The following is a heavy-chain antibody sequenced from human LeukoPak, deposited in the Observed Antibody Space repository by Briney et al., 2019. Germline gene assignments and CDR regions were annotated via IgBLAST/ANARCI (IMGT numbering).Heavy chain of an antibody. V-gene: IGHV3-30*18. J-gene: IGHJ1*01. D-gene: IGHD3-10*01. CDR2: ISYDGSNK. CDR3: AKQASMVRVTSGYFQH. Sequence: GGSLRLSCAASGFTFSSYGMHWVRQAPGKGLEWVAVISYDGSNKYYADSVKGRFTISRDNSKNPLYLQMNSLRAEDTAVYYCAKQASMVRVTSGYFQHWGQGTLVTVSS. CDR1: GFTFSSYG.